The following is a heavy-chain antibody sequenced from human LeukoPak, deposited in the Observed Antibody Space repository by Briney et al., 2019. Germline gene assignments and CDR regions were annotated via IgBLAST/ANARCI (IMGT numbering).Heavy chain of an antibody. Sequence: SETLSLTCTVSGGSISSYYWSWIRQPPGKGLEWIGYIYYSGSTNYNPSLKSRVTISVDTSKNQFSLKLSSVTAADTAVYYCARAKYGGNSFYFDYWGQGTLVTVSS. CDR1: GGSISSYY. D-gene: IGHD2-21*02. V-gene: IGHV4-59*08. J-gene: IGHJ4*02. CDR3: ARAKYGGNSFYFDY. CDR2: IYYSGST.